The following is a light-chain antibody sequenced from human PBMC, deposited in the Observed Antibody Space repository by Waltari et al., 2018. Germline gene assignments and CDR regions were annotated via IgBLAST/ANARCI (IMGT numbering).Light chain of an antibody. CDR2: EGS. J-gene: IGLJ1*01. CDR3: CSYAGSSTYV. CDR1: SSDVGSYNL. V-gene: IGLV2-23*01. Sequence: QSALTQPASVSGSPGQSITISCTGTSSDVGSYNLVSWYQQHPGKAPKLMIYEGSKRPSGVSNRFSGSKSGNTASLTISGLQAEDEADYYCCSYAGSSTYVFGTETTVT.